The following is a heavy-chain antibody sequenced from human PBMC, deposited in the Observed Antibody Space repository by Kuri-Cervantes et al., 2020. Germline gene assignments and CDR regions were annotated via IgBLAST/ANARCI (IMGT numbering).Heavy chain of an antibody. J-gene: IGHJ5*02. CDR2: IDWDDDK. Sequence: SGPTLVKPTQTLTLTCTFSGFSPSTSGTCVSWIRQPPGKALEWLARIDWDDDKYYSTSLKTRLTISKDTSKNQVVLTMTNMDPVDTATYYCARSGSYFGVWWFDPWGQGTLVTVSS. D-gene: IGHD1-26*01. V-gene: IGHV2-70*11. CDR1: GFSPSTSGTC. CDR3: ARSGSYFGVWWFDP.